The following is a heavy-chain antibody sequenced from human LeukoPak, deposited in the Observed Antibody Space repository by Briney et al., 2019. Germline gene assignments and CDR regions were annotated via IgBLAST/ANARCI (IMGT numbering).Heavy chain of an antibody. CDR3: AKNIAVAGTMGS. CDR2: ISGSGGST. D-gene: IGHD6-19*01. CDR1: GFTFSSYA. V-gene: IGHV3-23*01. Sequence: GSLRLSCAASGFTFSSYAMSWVRQAPGKGLEWVSAISGSGGSTYYADSVKGRFTISRDNSKNTLYLQMNSLRAEDTAVYYCAKNIAVAGTMGSWGQGTLVTVSS. J-gene: IGHJ5*02.